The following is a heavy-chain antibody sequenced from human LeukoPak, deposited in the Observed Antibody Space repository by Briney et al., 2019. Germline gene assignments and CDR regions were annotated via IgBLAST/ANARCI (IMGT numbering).Heavy chain of an antibody. CDR2: ISSSSSYI. V-gene: IGHV3-21*01. CDR3: ARGSAMVNDY. Sequence: GGSLRLSCAASGFSFSSYAMNWVRQAPGKGLEWVSSISSSSSYIYYADSVKGRFTISRDNAKNSLYLQMNSLRAEDTAVYYCARGSAMVNDYWGQGTLVTVSS. D-gene: IGHD4/OR15-4a*01. J-gene: IGHJ4*02. CDR1: GFSFSSYA.